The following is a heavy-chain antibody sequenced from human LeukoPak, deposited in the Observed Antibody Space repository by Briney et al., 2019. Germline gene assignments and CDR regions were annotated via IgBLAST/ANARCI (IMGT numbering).Heavy chain of an antibody. CDR1: GGSISSGGYS. CDR2: IYHSGST. Sequence: PSETLSLTCTVSGGSISSGGYSWRWIRQPPGKGLEWIGYIYHSGSTYYNPSLKSRVTISVDRSKNQFSLKLSSVTAADTAVYYCARTAKGSGGPLFDYWGQGTLVTVSS. V-gene: IGHV4-30-2*01. CDR3: ARTAKGSGGPLFDY. J-gene: IGHJ4*02. D-gene: IGHD2-15*01.